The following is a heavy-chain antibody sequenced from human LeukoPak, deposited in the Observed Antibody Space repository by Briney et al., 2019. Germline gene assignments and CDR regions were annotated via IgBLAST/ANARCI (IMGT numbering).Heavy chain of an antibody. CDR3: ARAAYYYGSGSTRYNWFDP. CDR1: GGTFSSYA. D-gene: IGHD3-10*01. V-gene: IGHV1-69*05. J-gene: IGHJ5*02. CDR2: IIPIFGTA. Sequence: SVKVSCKASGGTFSSYAISWVRQAPGQGLEWMGGIIPIFGTANYAQKFQGRVTITTDESTSTAYIELSSLRSEDTAVYYCARAAYYYGSGSTRYNWFDPWGQGTLVTVSS.